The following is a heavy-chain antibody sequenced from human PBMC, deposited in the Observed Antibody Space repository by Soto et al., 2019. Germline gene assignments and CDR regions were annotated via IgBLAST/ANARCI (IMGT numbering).Heavy chain of an antibody. D-gene: IGHD5-18*01. CDR3: AVSCIQLWESDY. J-gene: IGHJ4*02. CDR2: INPNSGGT. Sequence: ASVKVSCKASGHTFTGYYMHWVRQAPGQGLEWMGWINPNSGGTNYAQKFQGRVTMTRDTSISTAYVELSRLRSDDTAVYYCAVSCIQLWESDYWGPGTLVTVSS. CDR1: GHTFTGYY. V-gene: IGHV1-2*02.